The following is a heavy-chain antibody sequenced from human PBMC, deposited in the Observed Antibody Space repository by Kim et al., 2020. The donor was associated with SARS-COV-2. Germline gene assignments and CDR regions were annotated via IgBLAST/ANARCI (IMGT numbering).Heavy chain of an antibody. V-gene: IGHV1-18*01. J-gene: IGHJ6*02. CDR3: ARDYYDSSGYLGYYYYGMDV. CDR1: GYTFTSYG. Sequence: ASVKVSCKASGYTFTSYGISWVRQAPGQGLEWMGWISAYNGNTNYAQKLQGRVTMTTDTSTSTAYMELRSLRSDDTAVYYWARDYYDSSGYLGYYYYGMDVWGQGATVTVSS. D-gene: IGHD3-22*01. CDR2: ISAYNGNT.